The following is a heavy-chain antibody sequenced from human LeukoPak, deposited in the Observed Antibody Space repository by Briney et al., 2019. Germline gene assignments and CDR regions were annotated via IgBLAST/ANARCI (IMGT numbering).Heavy chain of an antibody. CDR3: VSAYCGGDCYHSLLTD. CDR1: GVSVGTGGYS. J-gene: IGHJ4*02. D-gene: IGHD2-21*02. Sequence: SETLSLTCAVSGVSVGTGGYSWNWVRQPPGKGLEWIGYIYHSGSSFYNPSLKGRLTIPMDRSKNQFSLKLSSVTAADTAVYYCVSAYCGGDCYHSLLTDWGQGALVTVSS. V-gene: IGHV4-30-2*01. CDR2: IYHSGSS.